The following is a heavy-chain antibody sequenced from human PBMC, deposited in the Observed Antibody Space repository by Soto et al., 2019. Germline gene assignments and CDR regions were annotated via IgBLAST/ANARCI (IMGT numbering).Heavy chain of an antibody. CDR3: ARASDYDILTGRPAAFDI. J-gene: IGHJ3*02. V-gene: IGHV3-30-3*01. Sequence: GGSLRLSXAASGFTFSSYAMHWVRQAPGKGLEWVAVISYDGSNKYYADSVKGRFTISRDNSKNTLYLQMNSLRAEDTAVYYCARASDYDILTGRPAAFDIWGQGTMVTVSS. CDR1: GFTFSSYA. CDR2: ISYDGSNK. D-gene: IGHD3-9*01.